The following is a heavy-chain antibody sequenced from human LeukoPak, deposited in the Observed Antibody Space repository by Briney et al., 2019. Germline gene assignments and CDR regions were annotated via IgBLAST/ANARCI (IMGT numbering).Heavy chain of an antibody. D-gene: IGHD3-16*01. V-gene: IGHV3-48*01. Sequence: GGSLRLSCAASGFTVSSFYMSWVRQAPGKGLEWVSYISSTGNTIYYADSVKGRITISRDNSMNTLYLQMNSLRAEDTAVYYCAKVRWGSDNALDSWGQGTLVTGSS. CDR2: ISSTGNTI. J-gene: IGHJ4*02. CDR3: AKVRWGSDNALDS. CDR1: GFTVSSFY.